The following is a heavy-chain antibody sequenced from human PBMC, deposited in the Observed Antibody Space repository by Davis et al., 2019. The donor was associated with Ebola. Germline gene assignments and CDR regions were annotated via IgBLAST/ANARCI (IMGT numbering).Heavy chain of an antibody. CDR1: GGSFSGYY. Sequence: SETLSLTCAVYGGSFSGYYWSWIRQPPGKGLEWIGEINHSGSTNYNPSLKSRVTISVDTSKNQFSLQLNSVTPEDTAVYYCARTPLLQWLVTYYYYGMDVWGQGTTVTVSS. D-gene: IGHD6-19*01. CDR2: INHSGST. CDR3: ARTPLLQWLVTYYYYGMDV. J-gene: IGHJ6*02. V-gene: IGHV4-34*01.